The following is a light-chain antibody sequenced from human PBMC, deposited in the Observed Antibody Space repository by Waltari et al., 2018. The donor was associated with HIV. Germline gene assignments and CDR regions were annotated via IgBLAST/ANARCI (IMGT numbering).Light chain of an antibody. V-gene: IGLV1-51*01. CDR3: GTWDNSLSAWV. CDR2: DNN. Sequence: QSVLTQPPSVSAAPGQKVTISCPGSTSIIGNNFVPWYQQFPGTAPRLLIYDNNKRPSGIPDLFSGSRSGTSATLGITGLQTGDEAEYYCGTWDNSLSAWVFGGGTKVTVL. J-gene: IGLJ3*02. CDR1: TSIIGNNF.